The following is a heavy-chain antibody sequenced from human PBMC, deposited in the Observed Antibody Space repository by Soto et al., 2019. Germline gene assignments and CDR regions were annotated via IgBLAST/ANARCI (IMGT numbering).Heavy chain of an antibody. CDR3: ARHHLRFAGTSYFDY. V-gene: IGHV4-34*01. Sequence: PSETLSLTCAVYGGSFSGYYWSWIRQPPGKGLEWIGEINHSGSTNYNPSLKSRVTISVDTSKNQFSLKLSSVTAADTAVYYCARHHLRFAGTSYFDYWGQGTLVTVSS. D-gene: IGHD6-13*01. CDR2: INHSGST. J-gene: IGHJ4*02. CDR1: GGSFSGYY.